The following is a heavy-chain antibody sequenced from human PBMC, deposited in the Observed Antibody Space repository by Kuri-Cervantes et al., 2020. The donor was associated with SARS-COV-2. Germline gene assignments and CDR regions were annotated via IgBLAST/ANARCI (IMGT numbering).Heavy chain of an antibody. D-gene: IGHD4-17*01. J-gene: IGHJ6*02. V-gene: IGHV3-21*04. CDR3: ARDPLTVTTWSSSYYYGMDV. CDR2: ISSSSSYI. CDR1: GFTFSSYE. Sequence: GGSLRLSCAASGFTFSSYEMNWVRQAPGKGLEWVSSISSSSSYIYYADSVKGRFTISRDNAKNSLYLQMNSLRAEDTALYYCARDPLTVTTWSSSYYYGMDVWGQGTTVTVSS.